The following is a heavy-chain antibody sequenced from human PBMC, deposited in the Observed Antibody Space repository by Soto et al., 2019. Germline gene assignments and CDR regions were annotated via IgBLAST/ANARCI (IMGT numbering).Heavy chain of an antibody. V-gene: IGHV4-59*01. D-gene: IGHD3-22*01. CDR3: ARSSGYPLPLDY. CDR2: IYYSGST. Sequence: QVQLQESGPGLVKPSETLSLTCTVSGGSISSYYWSWIRQPPGKGLEWIGYIYYSGSTNYNPSLKRRVTISVDTSKNQFSLKLSSVTAADTAVYYCARSSGYPLPLDYWGQGTLVTVSS. J-gene: IGHJ4*02. CDR1: GGSISSYY.